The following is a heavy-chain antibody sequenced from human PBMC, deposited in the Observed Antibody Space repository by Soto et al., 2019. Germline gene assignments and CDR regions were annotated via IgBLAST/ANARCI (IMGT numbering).Heavy chain of an antibody. CDR3: ARVASVVVADYGMDV. CDR1: GGSISSGGYY. J-gene: IGHJ6*02. CDR2: IYYSGST. Sequence: PSETLSLTCTVSGGSISSGGYYWSWLRQHPGKGLEWIGYIYYSGSTYYNPSLKSRVTISVDTSKNQFSLKLSSVTAADTAVYYCARVASVVVADYGMDVWGQGTTVTVSS. V-gene: IGHV4-31*02. D-gene: IGHD2-15*01.